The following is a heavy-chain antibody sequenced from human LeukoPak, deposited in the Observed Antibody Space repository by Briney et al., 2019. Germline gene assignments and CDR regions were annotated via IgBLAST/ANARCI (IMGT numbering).Heavy chain of an antibody. Sequence: SGTLSLTCTVSGGSISSYYWSWIRQPAGKGLEWIGRIYTSGSTNYNPSLKSRVTMSVDTSKNQFSLKLRSVTAADTAVYYCARESVDTAMVGPYYYYYYMDVWGKGTTVTVSS. CDR3: ARESVDTAMVGPYYYYYYMDV. D-gene: IGHD5-18*01. CDR2: IYTSGST. CDR1: GGSISSYY. V-gene: IGHV4-4*07. J-gene: IGHJ6*03.